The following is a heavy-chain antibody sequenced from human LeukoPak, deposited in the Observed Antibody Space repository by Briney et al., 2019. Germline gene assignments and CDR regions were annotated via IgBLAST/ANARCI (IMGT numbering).Heavy chain of an antibody. D-gene: IGHD2-8*01. CDR2: IFPGNSET. V-gene: IGHV5-51*01. Sequence: GESLKISCQNSGYSFASYWIGWVRQMPGKGLEWMAIIFPGNSETKYNPSFRGQVSISADKSISTAYLQWRSLQASDTAIYYCVRHNVRSFDLWGRGTVVTVSS. J-gene: IGHJ2*01. CDR1: GYSFASYW. CDR3: VRHNVRSFDL.